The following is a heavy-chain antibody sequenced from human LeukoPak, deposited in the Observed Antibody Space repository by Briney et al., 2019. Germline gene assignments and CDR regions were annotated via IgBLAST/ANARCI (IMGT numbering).Heavy chain of an antibody. V-gene: IGHV1-69*05. D-gene: IGHD6-13*01. CDR2: IIPIFGTA. J-gene: IGHJ4*02. CDR1: GGTFSSYA. CDR3: VRIAAAGLDY. Sequence: SVKVSCKASGGTFSSYAISWVRQAPGQGLEWMGGIIPIFGTANYAQKFQGRVTITTDVSTSTAYMELSSLRSDDTAVYYCVRIAAAGLDYWGQGTLVTVSS.